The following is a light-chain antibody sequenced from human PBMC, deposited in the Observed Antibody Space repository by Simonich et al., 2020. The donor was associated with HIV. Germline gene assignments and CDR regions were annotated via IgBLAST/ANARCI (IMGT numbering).Light chain of an antibody. CDR1: QGISNS. J-gene: IGKJ4*01. CDR2: GAS. Sequence: DIQMTQSPSSLSASVGNRFTITCRASQGISNSLALYQQKPGKAPNLLLYGASRLESGVPPRFSGSGYGTVYTLTISSLQPEDFATYYCQQYNGYSLAFGGGTKVEIK. CDR3: QQYNGYSLA. V-gene: IGKV1-NL1*01.